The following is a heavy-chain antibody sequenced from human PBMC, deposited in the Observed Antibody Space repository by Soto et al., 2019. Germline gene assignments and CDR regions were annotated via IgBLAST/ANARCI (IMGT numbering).Heavy chain of an antibody. D-gene: IGHD6-25*01. Sequence: QVQLVESGGGVVQPGRSLRLSCAASGFTFSSYGMHWVRQAPGKGLEWVAVIWYDGSNKYYADSVKGRFTISRDNYKNTRYLQMNSLRAEDTAVYYCARDRIAANNWFDPWGQGTLVTVSS. CDR3: ARDRIAANNWFDP. V-gene: IGHV3-33*01. CDR2: IWYDGSNK. J-gene: IGHJ5*02. CDR1: GFTFSSYG.